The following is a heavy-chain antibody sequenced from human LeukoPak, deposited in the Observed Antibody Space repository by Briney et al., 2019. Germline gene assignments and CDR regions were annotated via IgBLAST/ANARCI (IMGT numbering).Heavy chain of an antibody. Sequence: ASVKVSCKASGYTFTDYYMHWVRQAPGQGLEWMGWINPNSGRTNYAQKLQGRVTMTTDTSTSTAYMELRSLRSDDTAVYYCARDRAITYYDFWSGYYTGIFDYWGQGTLVTVSS. CDR2: INPNSGRT. CDR3: ARDRAITYYDFWSGYYTGIFDY. J-gene: IGHJ4*02. CDR1: GYTFTDYY. V-gene: IGHV1-2*02. D-gene: IGHD3-3*01.